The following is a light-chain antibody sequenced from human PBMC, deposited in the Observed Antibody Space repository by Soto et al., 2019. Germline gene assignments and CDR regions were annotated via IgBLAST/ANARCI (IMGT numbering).Light chain of an antibody. CDR3: QQYSNWPPIT. V-gene: IGKV3-15*01. CDR2: GAS. CDR1: QSVSSY. J-gene: IGKJ5*01. Sequence: ETVITQSPATLSVSSVEGATLSCRASQSVSSYLAWYQQKPGQAPRLLIYGASTRATDMSGTFSGRGSGTEFTLTISSLQSEDFAVYYCQQYSNWPPITVGRVTRLEIK.